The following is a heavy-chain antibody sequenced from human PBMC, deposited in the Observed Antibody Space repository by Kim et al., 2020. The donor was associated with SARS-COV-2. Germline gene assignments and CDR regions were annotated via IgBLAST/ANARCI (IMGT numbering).Heavy chain of an antibody. V-gene: IGHV4-39*01. Sequence: SETLSLTCTVSGGSISSSSYYWGWIRQPPGKGLEWIGSIYYSGSTHYNPSLKSRVTISVVTSKNQFSLKLSSVTAADTAVYYCASLRRGAVAGIIGTSNNWFDPWGQGTLVTVSS. CDR1: GGSISSSSYY. CDR3: ASLRRGAVAGIIGTSNNWFDP. J-gene: IGHJ5*02. CDR2: IYYSGST. D-gene: IGHD6-19*01.